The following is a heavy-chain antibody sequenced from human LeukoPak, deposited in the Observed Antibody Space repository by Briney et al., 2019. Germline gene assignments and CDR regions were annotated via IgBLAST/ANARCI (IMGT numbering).Heavy chain of an antibody. CDR3: ARRLILYSGNWFDP. D-gene: IGHD3-10*01. J-gene: IGHJ5*02. V-gene: IGHV4-39*01. CDR1: GGSISSGSAY. Sequence: SETLSLTCTVSGGSISSGSAYWGWLRQPPGKGLEWIGSIYYSKNTYYNPSLKRRVTISADTSKNQFSLTLGSVTAADTAVYYCARRLILYSGNWFDPWGQGTLVTVSS. CDR2: IYYSKNT.